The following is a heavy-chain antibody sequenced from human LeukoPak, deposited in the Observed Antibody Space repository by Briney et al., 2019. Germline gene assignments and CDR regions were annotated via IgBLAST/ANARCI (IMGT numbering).Heavy chain of an antibody. CDR3: ARGRPVSSSGSLEGH. CDR1: GYTFTGYY. V-gene: IGHV1-2*02. D-gene: IGHD2-2*01. CDR2: INPNSGGT. J-gene: IGHJ4*02. Sequence: ASVKVSCKASGYTFTGYYMHWVRQAPGQGLEWMGWINPNSGGTNYAQKFQGRVTMTRDTSISTAYMELSRLRSDDTAVYYCARGRPVSSSGSLEGHWGQGTLVTVSS.